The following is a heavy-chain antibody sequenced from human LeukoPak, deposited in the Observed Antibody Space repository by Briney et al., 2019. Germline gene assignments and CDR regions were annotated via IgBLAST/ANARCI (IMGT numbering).Heavy chain of an antibody. D-gene: IGHD4-17*01. J-gene: IGHJ4*02. Sequence: SETLSLTCTVSGGSISTVTYYWGWIRQPPGKGLEWIGSIYYSGSTYYNPSLKSRVTISVDTSKNQFSLKLSSVTAADTAVYYCARVFYGDYAGFDYWGQGTLVTVSS. CDR3: ARVFYGDYAGFDY. CDR1: GGSISTVTYY. CDR2: IYYSGST. V-gene: IGHV4-39*07.